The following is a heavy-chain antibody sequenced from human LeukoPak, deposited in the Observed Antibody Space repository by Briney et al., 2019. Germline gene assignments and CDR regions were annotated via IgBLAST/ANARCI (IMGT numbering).Heavy chain of an antibody. V-gene: IGHV4-4*07. CDR1: GGSNSTYY. CDR3: AREASGYSYGYGEH. Sequence: SETLSLTCTVSGGSNSTYYYNWIRQPAGKGLEWLGRIYTSGSTNYNPSLKSRVTMSVDTSKNHLSLKLSSVTAADTAVYYCAREASGYSYGYGEHWGQGTLVTVSS. J-gene: IGHJ4*02. CDR2: IYTSGST. D-gene: IGHD5-18*01.